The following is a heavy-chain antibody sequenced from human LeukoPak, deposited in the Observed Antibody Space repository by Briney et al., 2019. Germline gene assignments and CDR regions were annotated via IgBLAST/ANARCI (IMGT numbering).Heavy chain of an antibody. J-gene: IGHJ4*02. V-gene: IGHV3-7*01. CDR3: ARDLAYSRLDY. D-gene: IGHD5-18*01. CDR2: VNPDGNKK. Sequence: GGSLRLSCAVSGLTFSSSWMDWVRQAPGKGLEWVASVNPDGNKKYSADSVKGRFTISRDNAENSLYLQMNSLRVEDTAFYYCARDLAYSRLDYWGQGMLVTVPS. CDR1: GLTFSSSW.